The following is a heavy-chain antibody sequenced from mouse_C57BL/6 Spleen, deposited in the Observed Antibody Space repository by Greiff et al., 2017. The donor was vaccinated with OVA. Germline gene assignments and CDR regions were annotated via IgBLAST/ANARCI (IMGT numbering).Heavy chain of an antibody. CDR1: GFNIKNTY. J-gene: IGHJ3*01. D-gene: IGHD3-2*02. CDR3: AGDSSGYRGFAY. CDR2: IDPANGNT. V-gene: IGHV14-3*01. Sequence: VQLQQSVAELVRPGASVKLSCTASGFNIKNTYMHWVKQRPEQGLEWIGRIDPANGNTKYAPKFQGRATITADTSSNTAYLQLSSLTSEHTAINYCAGDSSGYRGFAYWGQGTLVTVSA.